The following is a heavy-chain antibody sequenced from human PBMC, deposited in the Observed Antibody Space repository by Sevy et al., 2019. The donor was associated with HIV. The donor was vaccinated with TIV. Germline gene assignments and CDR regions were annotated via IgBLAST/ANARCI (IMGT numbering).Heavy chain of an antibody. CDR2: ISYDGSNK. V-gene: IGHV3-30-3*01. D-gene: IGHD3-22*01. Sequence: VGSLRLSCAASGFTFSSYAMHWVRQAPGKGLEWVAVISYDGSNKYYADSVKGRFTISRDNSKNTLYLQMNSLRAEDTAVYYCAREASYYYDSSGAFDIWGQGTMVTVSS. J-gene: IGHJ3*02. CDR1: GFTFSSYA. CDR3: AREASYYYDSSGAFDI.